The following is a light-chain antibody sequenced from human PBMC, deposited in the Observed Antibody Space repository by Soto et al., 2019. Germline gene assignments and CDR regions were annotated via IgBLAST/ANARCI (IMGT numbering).Light chain of an antibody. Sequence: SYELTQPPSVSVAPGKTARITCGGNNIGIKSVHWYQQKPGQAPVLVIYYDIDRPSGIPERFSGSNSGNTATLTISRVEAGDEADYYCQVWDNRSDHVVFGGGTKVTVL. CDR2: YDI. CDR3: QVWDNRSDHVV. V-gene: IGLV3-21*04. J-gene: IGLJ2*01. CDR1: NIGIKS.